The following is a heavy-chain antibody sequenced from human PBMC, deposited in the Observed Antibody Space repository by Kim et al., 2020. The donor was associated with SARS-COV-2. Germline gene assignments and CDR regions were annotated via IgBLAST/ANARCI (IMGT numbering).Heavy chain of an antibody. Sequence: SETLSLTCTVSGGSISSYYWSWIRQPPGKGLEWIGYIYYSGSTNYNPSLKSRVTISVDTSKNQFSLKLSSVTAADTAVYYCARDSSRGYYDAFDIWGQGTMVTVSS. CDR3: ARDSSRGYYDAFDI. CDR1: GGSISSYY. D-gene: IGHD3-22*01. J-gene: IGHJ3*02. V-gene: IGHV4-59*13. CDR2: IYYSGST.